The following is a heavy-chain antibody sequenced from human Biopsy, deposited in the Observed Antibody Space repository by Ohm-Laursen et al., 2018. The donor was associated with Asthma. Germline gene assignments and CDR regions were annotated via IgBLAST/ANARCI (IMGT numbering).Heavy chain of an antibody. J-gene: IGHJ3*01. Sequence: ASVKVSCKASGYNFISFAIHWVRQAPGQRLEWMGWVNTGNGDTKYSQKFQGRVTITRDTSASTAYMELRSLRSEDTATYYCARTYYDFLTGQVKDVFGVWGQGQWSPSLQ. D-gene: IGHD3-9*01. CDR3: ARTYYDFLTGQVKDVFGV. CDR2: VNTGNGDT. CDR1: GYNFISFA. V-gene: IGHV1-3*04.